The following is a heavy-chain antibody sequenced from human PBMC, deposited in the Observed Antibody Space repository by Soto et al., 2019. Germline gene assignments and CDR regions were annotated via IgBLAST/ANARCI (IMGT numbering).Heavy chain of an antibody. J-gene: IGHJ3*01. D-gene: IGHD3-10*01. CDR3: AKDAPGMVRGVSFA. CDR2: ISGSGGST. V-gene: IGHV3-23*01. CDR1: GFTFSSYA. Sequence: EVQLLESGGGLVQPGGSLRLSCEASGFTFSSYAMNWVRQAPGKGLEWVSGISGSGGSTYYADSVKGRFTISRDNSKNTLYLQMYSLRAEDTAVYYCAKDAPGMVRGVSFAWGQGTMVTVSS.